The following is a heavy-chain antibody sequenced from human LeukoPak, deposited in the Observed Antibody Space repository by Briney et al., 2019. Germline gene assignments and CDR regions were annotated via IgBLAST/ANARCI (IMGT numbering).Heavy chain of an antibody. CDR3: ARAGTYYYDSSGPLPLDY. Sequence: SETLSLTCTVSGGSISSGDYYWSWIRQPPGKSLEWIGYIYYSGSTYYNPSLKSRVTISVDTSKNQFSLKLSSVTAADTAVYYCARAGTYYYDSSGPLPLDYWGQGTLVTVSA. V-gene: IGHV4-30-4*01. J-gene: IGHJ4*02. CDR2: IYYSGST. CDR1: GGSISSGDYY. D-gene: IGHD3-22*01.